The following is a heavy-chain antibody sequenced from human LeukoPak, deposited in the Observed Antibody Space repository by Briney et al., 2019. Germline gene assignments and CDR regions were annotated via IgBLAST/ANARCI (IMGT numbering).Heavy chain of an antibody. CDR2: ISPKSGDT. Sequence: SVSVSYKSSGYTFSVYYMHGMRQARGQGREWMGGISPKSGDTNYEQKSKGRVTMTRDTSMSTAYMELERLSYDDTALYYCARGDTLIQVIILPENYYYMDVWGKGTTVTVSS. J-gene: IGHJ6*03. V-gene: IGHV1-2*02. D-gene: IGHD3-22*01. CDR1: GYTFSVYY. CDR3: ARGDTLIQVIILPENYYYMDV.